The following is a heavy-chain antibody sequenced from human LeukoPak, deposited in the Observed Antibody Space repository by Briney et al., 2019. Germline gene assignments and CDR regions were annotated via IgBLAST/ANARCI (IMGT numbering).Heavy chain of an antibody. CDR1: GFTFSSYA. V-gene: IGHV3-30*02. Sequence: QSGGSLRLSCAASGFTFSSYAMSWVRQAPGKGLEWVAFIRYDGSNKYYADSVKGRFTISRDNSKNTLYLQMNSLRAEDTAVYYCAKPDEKDYVRFVFQHWGQGTLVTVSS. J-gene: IGHJ1*01. CDR3: AKPDEKDYVRFVFQH. D-gene: IGHD3-16*01. CDR2: IRYDGSNK.